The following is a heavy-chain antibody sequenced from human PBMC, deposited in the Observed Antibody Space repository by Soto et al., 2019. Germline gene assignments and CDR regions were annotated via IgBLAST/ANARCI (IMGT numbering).Heavy chain of an antibody. CDR1: GYTFTTYA. CDR2: INTGNGNT. J-gene: IGHJ4*02. V-gene: IGHV1-3*04. Sequence: GASVKVSCKSSGYTFTTYAMHWVRQAPGQRLEWMGWINTGNGNTKYSQKFQGRVTITRDTSASTAYMELSSLRSEDTAVYYCAREPLYDLLTGFLYPGDYWGQGTLVTVS. D-gene: IGHD3-9*01. CDR3: AREPLYDLLTGFLYPGDY.